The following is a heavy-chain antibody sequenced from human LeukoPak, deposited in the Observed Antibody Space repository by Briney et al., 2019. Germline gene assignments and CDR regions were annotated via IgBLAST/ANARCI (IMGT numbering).Heavy chain of an antibody. CDR3: AREGMLGPLAYNWFDP. D-gene: IGHD1-14*01. J-gene: IGHJ5*02. V-gene: IGHV4-61*02. CDR1: GVSISSGSYY. Sequence: PSETLSLTCTVSGVSISSGSYYWSWIRQPAGKGLEWIGRIYTSGSTNYNPSLKSRVTISVDTSKNQFSLKLSSVTAADTAVYYCAREGMLGPLAYNWFDPWGQGTLVTVSS. CDR2: IYTSGST.